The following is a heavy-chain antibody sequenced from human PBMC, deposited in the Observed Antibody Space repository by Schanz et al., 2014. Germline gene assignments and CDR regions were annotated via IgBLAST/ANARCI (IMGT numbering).Heavy chain of an antibody. D-gene: IGHD3-16*01. CDR1: GFTFSSYG. V-gene: IGHV3-33*06. J-gene: IGHJ5*01. CDR2: IWYDGNNK. CDR3: AKDLYNYGIFDS. Sequence: QVQLVESGGGVVQPGRSLRLSCAASGFTFSSYGMHWVRQAPGKGLEWVAFIWYDGNNKFYADSVKGRFIISRDNSKNTLDLQMNSLRADDTAVYYCAKDLYNYGIFDSWGQGTLVTVSS.